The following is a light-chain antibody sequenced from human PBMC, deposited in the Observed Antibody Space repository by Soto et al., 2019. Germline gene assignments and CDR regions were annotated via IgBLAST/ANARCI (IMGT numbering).Light chain of an antibody. Sequence: QSALTQPIFVSGSPGQSITISCTGNSNDIGTYDYVCWYQQHPGKAPRLLIHGVHNRPSGVPGRFSGSKSGNTASLTISGLQAADEADYYCSLYTSENTYVFGTGTKVTVL. J-gene: IGLJ1*01. CDR1: SNDIGTYDY. V-gene: IGLV2-14*01. CDR3: SLYTSENTYV. CDR2: GVH.